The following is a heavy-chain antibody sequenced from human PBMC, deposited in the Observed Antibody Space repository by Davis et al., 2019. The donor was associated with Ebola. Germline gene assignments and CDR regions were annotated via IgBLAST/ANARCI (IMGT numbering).Heavy chain of an antibody. CDR2: IKSKTDGGTT. Sequence: PGGSLRLSCAASGFTFSNAWMNWVRQAPGKGLEWVGRIKSKTDGGTTDYAAPVKGRFTISRDDSKNTLYLQMNSLKTEDTAVYYCTTASPIVVVPAARAGVAFDIWGQGTMVTVSS. V-gene: IGHV3-15*07. D-gene: IGHD2-2*01. J-gene: IGHJ3*02. CDR3: TTASPIVVVPAARAGVAFDI. CDR1: GFTFSNAW.